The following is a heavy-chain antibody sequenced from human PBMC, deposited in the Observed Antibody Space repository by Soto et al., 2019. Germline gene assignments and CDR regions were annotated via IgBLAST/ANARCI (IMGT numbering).Heavy chain of an antibody. CDR1: GGTFSSYA. J-gene: IGHJ6*02. Sequence: GASVKVSCKASGGTFSSYAISWVRQAPGQGLEWMGGIIPIFGTANYAQKFQGQVTISADKSISTAYLQWSSLKAPDTAMYYCARWGLVGSYGMDVWGQGTTVTVSS. CDR3: ARWGLVGSYGMDV. CDR2: IIPIFGTA. V-gene: IGHV1-69*06. D-gene: IGHD2-21*01.